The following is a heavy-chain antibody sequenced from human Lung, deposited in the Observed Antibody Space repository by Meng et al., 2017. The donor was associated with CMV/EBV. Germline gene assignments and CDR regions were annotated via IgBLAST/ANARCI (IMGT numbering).Heavy chain of an antibody. D-gene: IGHD3-10*01. J-gene: IGHJ4*02. Sequence: CKASGGTFSRYAISWVRQAPGQGLEWMGGIIPIFGTANYAQKFQGRVTITTDESTSTAYMELSSLRSEDTAVYYCATYYYGSGSHGGDWGQGTLVTVSS. V-gene: IGHV1-69*05. CDR3: ATYYYGSGSHGGD. CDR2: IIPIFGTA. CDR1: GGTFSRYA.